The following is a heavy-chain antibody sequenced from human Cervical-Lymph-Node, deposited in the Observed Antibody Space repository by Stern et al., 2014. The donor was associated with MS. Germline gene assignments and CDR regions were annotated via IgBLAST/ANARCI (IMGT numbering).Heavy chain of an antibody. CDR1: GGSISRYY. J-gene: IGHJ4*02. CDR3: AREAFLRGQQLVIDY. Sequence: QVQLVESGPRLVRPSETLSLTCTVSGGSISRYYWSWIRQPPGKGLEWIGYIYYRGSTNYNPSLKSRVTISVDTSKNQFSLKLSSVTAADTAVYYCAREAFLRGQQLVIDYWGQGTLVTVSS. D-gene: IGHD6-13*01. V-gene: IGHV4-59*01. CDR2: IYYRGST.